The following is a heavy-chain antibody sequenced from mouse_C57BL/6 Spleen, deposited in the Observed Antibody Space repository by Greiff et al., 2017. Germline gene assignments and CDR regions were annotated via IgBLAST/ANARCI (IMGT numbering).Heavy chain of an antibody. CDR3: ASHYYGSYWYFEV. D-gene: IGHD1-1*01. J-gene: IGHJ1*03. Sequence: EVKLVESGGGLVQPGGSLSLSCAASGFTFTDYYMSWVRQPPGKALEWLGFIRNKANGYTTEYSVSVKGRFTISRDNSQSILYLQMNALRAEDSATNYCASHYYGSYWYFEVWGTGTTVTVSS. CDR2: IRNKANGYTT. V-gene: IGHV7-3*01. CDR1: GFTFTDYY.